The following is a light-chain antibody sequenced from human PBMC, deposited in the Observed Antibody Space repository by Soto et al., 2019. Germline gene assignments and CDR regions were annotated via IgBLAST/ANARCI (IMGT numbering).Light chain of an antibody. Sequence: DIQMTQSPSTLSASVGDRVTITCRASQSISSWLAWYQQKPGKAPKLLIYKASTLTSGVPSRFSGSGSGTEFTLTISSLQPDDVATYYCQHYNSYSEAFGQGTKVDIK. CDR3: QHYNSYSEA. CDR2: KAS. J-gene: IGKJ1*01. V-gene: IGKV1-5*03. CDR1: QSISSW.